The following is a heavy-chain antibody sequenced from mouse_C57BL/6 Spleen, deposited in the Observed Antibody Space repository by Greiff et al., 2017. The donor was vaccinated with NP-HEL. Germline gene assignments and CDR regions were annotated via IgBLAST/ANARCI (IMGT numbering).Heavy chain of an antibody. J-gene: IGHJ4*01. V-gene: IGHV14-4*01. CDR3: TTNDVGAMDY. D-gene: IGHD2-12*01. CDR2: IDPENGDT. CDR1: GFNIKDDY. Sequence: VQLQQSGAELVRPGASVKLSCTASGFNIKDDYMHWVKQRPEQGLEWIGWIDPENGDTEYASKFQGKATITADTSSNPAYLQLSSLTSEDTAVYYCTTNDVGAMDYWGQGTSVTVSS.